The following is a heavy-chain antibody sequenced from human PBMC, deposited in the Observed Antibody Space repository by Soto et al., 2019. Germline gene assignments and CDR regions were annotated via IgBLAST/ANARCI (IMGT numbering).Heavy chain of an antibody. Sequence: GGSLRLSCAASGFAFSNHAMSWVRQAPGKGLEWVSSISNGAGSTYYADSVKGRFGISRDNSKNTLYLQMDRLRAEDTAVYYCAKGFNFGWYSDLWGQGTLVTISS. D-gene: IGHD3-9*01. V-gene: IGHV3-23*01. CDR2: ISNGAGST. CDR1: GFAFSNHA. CDR3: AKGFNFGWYSDL. J-gene: IGHJ4*02.